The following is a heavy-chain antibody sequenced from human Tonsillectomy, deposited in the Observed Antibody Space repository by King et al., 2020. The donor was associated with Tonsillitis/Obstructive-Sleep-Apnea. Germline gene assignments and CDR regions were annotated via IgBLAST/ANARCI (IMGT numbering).Heavy chain of an antibody. Sequence: VQLQQWGAGLLKPSETLSLTCAVYGGSFSGYYWSWIRQPPGKGLEWIGEINHSGSTNHNPSLKSRVTISVETPKNQFSLKVSSATAADTAVYYCARGEITYCSGGSCYFDYWGQGTLVTVSS. D-gene: IGHD2-15*01. V-gene: IGHV4-34*01. J-gene: IGHJ4*02. CDR3: ARGEITYCSGGSCYFDY. CDR1: GGSFSGYY. CDR2: INHSGST.